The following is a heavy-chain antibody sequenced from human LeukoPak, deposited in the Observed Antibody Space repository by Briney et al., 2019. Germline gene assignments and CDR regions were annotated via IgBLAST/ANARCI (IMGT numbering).Heavy chain of an antibody. CDR1: GVSFSTYA. Sequence: GGSLRLSCAASGVSFSTYAMTWVRHAPGKGLEWVSALSGSGASTFYADSVKGRFTISRDNSKNTLYLQMNSLRAEDTAVYYCARGPKVPTPTYYFDYWGQGTLVTVSS. CDR2: LSGSGAST. J-gene: IGHJ4*02. V-gene: IGHV3-23*01. D-gene: IGHD2-2*01. CDR3: ARGPKVPTPTYYFDY.